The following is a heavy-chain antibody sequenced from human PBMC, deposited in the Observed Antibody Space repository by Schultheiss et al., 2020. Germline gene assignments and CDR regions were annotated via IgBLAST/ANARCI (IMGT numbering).Heavy chain of an antibody. CDR2: IYPGDSDT. CDR3: ARRRIAAAGEKQWLRHDYFDY. J-gene: IGHJ4*02. CDR1: GYSFNTHW. V-gene: IGHV5-51*01. D-gene: IGHD6-13*01. Sequence: GESLKISCKGSGYSFNTHWIAWVRQMPGKGLEWMGIIYPGDSDTRYSPSFQGQVTISADKSISTAYLQWSSLKASDTAMYYCARRRIAAAGEKQWLRHDYFDYWGQGTLVTVSS.